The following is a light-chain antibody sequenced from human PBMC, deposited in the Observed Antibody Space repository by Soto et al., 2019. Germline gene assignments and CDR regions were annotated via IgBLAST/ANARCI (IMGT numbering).Light chain of an antibody. CDR1: QSISSW. J-gene: IGKJ1*01. Sequence: DIQMTQSPSTLSASVRDRVTITCRASQSISSWLAWYQQKPGKALKLLIYKASSLESGVPSRFSGSGSGTEFTLTISSLQPDDFATYYCQQYNSYSSSTFGQGTKVDIK. V-gene: IGKV1-5*03. CDR3: QQYNSYSSST. CDR2: KAS.